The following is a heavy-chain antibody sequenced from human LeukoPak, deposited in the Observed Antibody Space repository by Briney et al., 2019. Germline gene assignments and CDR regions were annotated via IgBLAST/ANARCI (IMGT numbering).Heavy chain of an antibody. CDR2: IIPIFGTA. D-gene: IGHD4-17*01. V-gene: IGHV1-69*05. CDR3: ATSRTSYGVGFDY. CDR1: GGTFSSYA. Sequence: SVKVSCKASGGTFSSYAIGWVRQAPGQGLEWMGRIIPIFGTANYAQKFQGRVTITTDESTSTAYMELSSLRSEDTAVYYCATSRTSYGVGFDYWGQGTLVTVSS. J-gene: IGHJ4*02.